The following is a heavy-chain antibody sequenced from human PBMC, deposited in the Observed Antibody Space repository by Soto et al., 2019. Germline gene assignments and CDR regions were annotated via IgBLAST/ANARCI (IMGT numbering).Heavy chain of an antibody. D-gene: IGHD5-12*01. Sequence: QVQLQQWGAGLLKPSETLSLTCAVYGGSFSGYYWSWIRQPPGKGLEWIGEINHSGSTNYNPSLKGRVTISVDTSKNQVSLKLSSVTAADTAVYYCAREICGYDCWFDPWGQGTLVTVSS. CDR2: INHSGST. CDR3: AREICGYDCWFDP. J-gene: IGHJ5*02. V-gene: IGHV4-34*01. CDR1: GGSFSGYY.